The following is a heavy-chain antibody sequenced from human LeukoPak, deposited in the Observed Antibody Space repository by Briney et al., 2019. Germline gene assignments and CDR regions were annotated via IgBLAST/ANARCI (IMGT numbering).Heavy chain of an antibody. Sequence: PGGSLRLSCAASGFTFSSYAMHWVRQAPGKGLEWVAVISYDGSNKYYADSVKGRFTISRDNSKNTPYLQMNSLRAEDTAVYYCTLGGTWGQGTLVTVSS. CDR1: GFTFSSYA. D-gene: IGHD3-16*01. J-gene: IGHJ5*02. V-gene: IGHV3-30*01. CDR2: ISYDGSNK. CDR3: TLGGT.